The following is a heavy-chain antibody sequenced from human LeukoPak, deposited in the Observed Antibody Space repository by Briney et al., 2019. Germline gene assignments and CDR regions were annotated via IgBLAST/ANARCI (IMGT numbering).Heavy chain of an antibody. Sequence: ASVKVSCETSGYTFIDFHMHWVRQAPGQGLEWMGWINPNSGGTKYAQKFQGRVTMTRDMSVNTVYMDLRSLTPDDTAVYYCARDRFDLWGQGTLVSVSS. V-gene: IGHV1-2*02. CDR2: INPNSGGT. CDR1: GYTFIDFH. J-gene: IGHJ5*02. CDR3: ARDRFDL.